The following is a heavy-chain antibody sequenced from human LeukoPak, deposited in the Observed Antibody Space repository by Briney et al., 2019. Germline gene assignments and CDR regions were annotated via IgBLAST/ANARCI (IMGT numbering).Heavy chain of an antibody. V-gene: IGHV3-30*02. CDR3: ESLLDSGSYSFDY. CDR2: IRYDGSNK. Sequence: GGSLRLSCAASGFTFSSYGMHWVRQAPGKRLEWVAFIRYDGSNKYYADSVKGRFTISRDNSKNTLYLQMNSMRAEDTDVYYCESLLDSGSYSFDYWGQGTLVTVSS. D-gene: IGHD1-26*01. CDR1: GFTFSSYG. J-gene: IGHJ4*02.